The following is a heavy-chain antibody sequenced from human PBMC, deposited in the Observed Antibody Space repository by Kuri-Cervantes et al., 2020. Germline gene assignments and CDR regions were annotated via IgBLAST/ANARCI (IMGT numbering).Heavy chain of an antibody. V-gene: IGHV2-5*02. CDR2: IYWDDDK. D-gene: IGHD3-10*01. J-gene: IGHJ1*01. CDR3: AHRGSYYGSGSYYRD. Sequence: SGPTLVKPTQTLTLTCTFSGFSLTTDGVGVGWIRQPPGKALEWLALIYWDDDKHYSPSLKNRVSITRDTSKNQVVLTMTNMDPVDTATYYCAHRGSYYGSGSYYRDWGQGTLVTVSS. CDR1: GFSLTTDGVG.